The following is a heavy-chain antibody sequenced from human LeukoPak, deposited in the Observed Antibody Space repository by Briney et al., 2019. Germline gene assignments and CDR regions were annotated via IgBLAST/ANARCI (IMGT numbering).Heavy chain of an antibody. D-gene: IGHD2-2*01. CDR2: INHSGST. CDR1: GGSFSGHY. Sequence: SETLSLTCAVYGGSFSGHYWSWIRQPPGKGLEWIGEINHSGSTNYNPSLKSRVTISVDTSKNQFSLKLSSVTAADTAVYYCARFSPYCSSTSCYLDLSYNYYGLDVWGQGTTVTVSS. J-gene: IGHJ6*02. V-gene: IGHV4-34*01. CDR3: ARFSPYCSSTSCYLDLSYNYYGLDV.